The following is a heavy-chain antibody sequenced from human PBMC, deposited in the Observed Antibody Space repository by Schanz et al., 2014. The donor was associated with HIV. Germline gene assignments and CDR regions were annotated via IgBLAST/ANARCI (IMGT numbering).Heavy chain of an antibody. J-gene: IGHJ4*02. D-gene: IGHD5-12*01. CDR3: ARGDGGYWYYFDY. CDR1: GFTFSNYG. CDR2: ISYDGSNK. Sequence: QVQLVESGGGVVQPGRSLRLSCAASGFTFSNYGMHWVRQAPGKGLEWMAVISYDGSNKYYADSVKGRFTISRDNSKNTLYLQMNSLRAEDTAVYYCARGDGGYWYYFDYWGQGTLVTVSS. V-gene: IGHV3-33*05.